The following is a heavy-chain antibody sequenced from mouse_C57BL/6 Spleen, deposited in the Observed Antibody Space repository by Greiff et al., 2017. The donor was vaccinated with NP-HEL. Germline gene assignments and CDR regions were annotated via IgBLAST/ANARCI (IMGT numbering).Heavy chain of an antibody. CDR2: IYPGSGST. Sequence: QVQLQQSGAELVKPGASVKMSCKASGYTFTSYWITWVKQRPGQGLEWIGDIYPGSGSTNYNEKFKSKATLTVDTSSSTAYMQLSSLTSEDSAVYYCARAPYGYYDCAMDYWGQGTSVTVSS. CDR1: GYTFTSYW. CDR3: ARAPYGYYDCAMDY. J-gene: IGHJ4*01. D-gene: IGHD2-3*01. V-gene: IGHV1-55*01.